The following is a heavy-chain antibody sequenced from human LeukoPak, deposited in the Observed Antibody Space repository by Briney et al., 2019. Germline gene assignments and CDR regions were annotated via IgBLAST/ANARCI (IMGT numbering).Heavy chain of an antibody. J-gene: IGHJ4*02. CDR3: ARPGIAAAGTVGFDY. CDR1: GYTFTGYY. CDR2: INPNSGGT. Sequence: GASVKVSCKASGYTFTGYYMHWVRQAPGQGLEWMGWINPNSGGTNYAQKFQGRVTMTTDTSTSTAYMELRSLRSDDTAVYYCARPGIAAAGTVGFDYWGQGTLVTVSS. D-gene: IGHD6-13*01. V-gene: IGHV1-2*02.